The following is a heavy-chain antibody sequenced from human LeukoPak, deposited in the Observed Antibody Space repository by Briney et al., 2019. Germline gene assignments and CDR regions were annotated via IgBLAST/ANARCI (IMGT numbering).Heavy chain of an antibody. J-gene: IGHJ5*02. CDR2: ISSSGST. CDR3: ARHSGGTYYVSLDP. Sequence: SETLSLTCTVSGDSISSGDHYWSWIRQPAGKGLEWIGRISSSGSTNYNPSLKSRVTISVDTSKNQFSLKLSSVTAADTAVYYCARHSGGTYYVSLDPWGQGTLVTVSS. V-gene: IGHV4-61*02. CDR1: GDSISSGDHY. D-gene: IGHD1-26*01.